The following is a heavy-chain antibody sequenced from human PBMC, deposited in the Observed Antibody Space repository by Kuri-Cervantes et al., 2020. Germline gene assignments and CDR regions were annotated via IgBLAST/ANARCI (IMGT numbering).Heavy chain of an antibody. CDR2: IIPVFGTA. Sequence: SVKVSCKTSGGTFSSYAINWVRQAPGQGLDWMGEIIPVFGTANYAQKFQGRVTITTDESTSTAYMELSSLRSEDTAVYYCARAAGCSSTSCSDYYYYYMDVWGKGTTVTVSS. CDR3: ARAAGCSSTSCSDYYYYYMDV. CDR1: GGTFSSYA. D-gene: IGHD2-2*01. J-gene: IGHJ6*03. V-gene: IGHV1-69*05.